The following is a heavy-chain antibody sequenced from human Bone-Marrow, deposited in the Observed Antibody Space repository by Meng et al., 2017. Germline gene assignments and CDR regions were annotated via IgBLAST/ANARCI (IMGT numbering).Heavy chain of an antibody. V-gene: IGHV1-18*04. CDR3: ARGEDISAAGYLLGDF. D-gene: IGHD6-13*01. Sequence: ASVKVSCKASGYTFTSYYMHWVRQAPGQGLEWMGWISAYNGNTNYAQKLQGRVTMTTDTSTSTAYMELRSLRSDDTAVYYCARGEDISAAGYLLGDFWGQGTLVTVSS. J-gene: IGHJ4*02. CDR1: GYTFTSYY. CDR2: ISAYNGNT.